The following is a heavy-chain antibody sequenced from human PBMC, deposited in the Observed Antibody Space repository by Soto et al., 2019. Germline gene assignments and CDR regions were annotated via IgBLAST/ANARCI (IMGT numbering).Heavy chain of an antibody. D-gene: IGHD2-15*01. Sequence: QVQLVQSGTEEKKPGASVKVSCKASGYTFTSYGMHWVRQAPGQRLEWMGWINAGNGNTKCSQKFQDRVTISRDTSASTAYMELSSLRSEDTAVYYCARGESVVGAYWGQGTLVTVSS. CDR3: ARGESVVGAY. V-gene: IGHV1-3*05. J-gene: IGHJ4*02. CDR1: GYTFTSYG. CDR2: INAGNGNT.